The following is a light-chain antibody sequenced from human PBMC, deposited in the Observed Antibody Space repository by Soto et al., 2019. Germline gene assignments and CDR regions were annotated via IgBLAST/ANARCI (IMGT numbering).Light chain of an antibody. CDR1: QSVPSDW. Sequence: EIVLTQSPGTLSLSPGERATLSCRASQSVPSDWLAWYRHKPGQAPRLLIYGASSMATGVPDRVSGSRSGTDFTLTINSLEPEDFAVYYCQQYGNFPYTFGQGTKLEIK. V-gene: IGKV3-20*01. J-gene: IGKJ2*01. CDR3: QQYGNFPYT. CDR2: GAS.